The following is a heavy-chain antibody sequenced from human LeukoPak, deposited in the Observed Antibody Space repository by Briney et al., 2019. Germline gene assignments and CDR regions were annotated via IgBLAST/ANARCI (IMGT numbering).Heavy chain of an antibody. J-gene: IGHJ6*02. CDR3: ARDYKQQLAPYYYYGMDV. CDR1: GYTFTSYY. Sequence: ASVKVSCKASGYTFTSYYIHWVRQAPGQGLEWMGIINPSGGSTSYAQKFQGRVTMTRDTSTSTVYMELSSLRSEDTAVYYCARDYKQQLAPYYYYGMDVWGQGTTVTVSS. D-gene: IGHD6-13*01. V-gene: IGHV1-46*01. CDR2: INPSGGST.